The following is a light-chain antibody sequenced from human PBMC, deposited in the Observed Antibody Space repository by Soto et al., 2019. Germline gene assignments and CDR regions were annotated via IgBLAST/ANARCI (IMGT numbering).Light chain of an antibody. CDR2: GAS. Sequence: EIVLTQSPGTLSLSPGERATLSCRASQSVTSNYFAWYQQKPGQAPRLLIYGASSRATDIPDRFSGSGSGTDFTLTISRLEPEDFAVYYCQQYGGSPWTFGQGTKVEIK. CDR3: QQYGGSPWT. V-gene: IGKV3-20*01. CDR1: QSVTSNY. J-gene: IGKJ1*01.